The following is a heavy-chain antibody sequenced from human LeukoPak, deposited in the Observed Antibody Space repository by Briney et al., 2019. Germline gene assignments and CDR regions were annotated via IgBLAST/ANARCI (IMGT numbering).Heavy chain of an antibody. J-gene: IGHJ3*02. V-gene: IGHV3-21*01. CDR1: GFTFSSYS. CDR3: ARVPPTVGSSDI. Sequence: PGGSLRLSCAASGFTFSSYSMNWVRQAPGKGLEWVSSISSSSSYIYYADSVKGRFTISRDNAKNSLYLQMNSLRAEDTAVYYCARVPPTVGSSDIWGHGTRVTVSS. CDR2: ISSSSSYI.